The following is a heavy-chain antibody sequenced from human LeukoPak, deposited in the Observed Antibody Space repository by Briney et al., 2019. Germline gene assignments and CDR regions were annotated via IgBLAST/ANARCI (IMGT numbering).Heavy chain of an antibody. J-gene: IGHJ4*02. CDR2: ISSSSSTI. D-gene: IGHD3-10*01. CDR3: TTATDMIYFGSGSPSVDY. Sequence: GGSLRLSCAASGFTFSSYSMNWVRQAPGKGLEWVSYISSSSSTIYYADSVKGRFTISRDNAKNSLYLQMNSLKTEDTAVYYCTTATDMIYFGSGSPSVDYWGQGTLVTVSS. V-gene: IGHV3-48*01. CDR1: GFTFSSYS.